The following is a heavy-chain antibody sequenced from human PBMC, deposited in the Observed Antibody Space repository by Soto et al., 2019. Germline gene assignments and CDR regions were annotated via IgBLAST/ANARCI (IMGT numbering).Heavy chain of an antibody. Sequence: GASGKVSCKASGYTFTSYGISWVRQASGQGLERMGWISAYNGNTNYAQKLQGRVTMTTDTSTSTAYMELRSLRSDDTAVYYCASIIETTHIAYWAQGTLVPVSS. CDR3: ASIIETTHIAY. CDR2: ISAYNGNT. J-gene: IGHJ4*02. CDR1: GYTFTSYG. V-gene: IGHV1-18*01. D-gene: IGHD2-21*01.